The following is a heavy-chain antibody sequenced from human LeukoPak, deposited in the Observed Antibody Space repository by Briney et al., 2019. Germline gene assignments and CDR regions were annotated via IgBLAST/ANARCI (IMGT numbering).Heavy chain of an antibody. CDR1: GLNFDDYA. Sequence: GGSLRLSCAAPGLNFDDYAIHWARQAPGKGLEWVSLISGDGGSTFYADSVGGRFTISRDNSKNSLYLQMSSLRSEDTAFYFCARESDSSGWYDYWGQGTLVTVSS. J-gene: IGHJ4*02. D-gene: IGHD6-19*01. CDR3: ARESDSSGWYDY. V-gene: IGHV3-43*02. CDR2: ISGDGGST.